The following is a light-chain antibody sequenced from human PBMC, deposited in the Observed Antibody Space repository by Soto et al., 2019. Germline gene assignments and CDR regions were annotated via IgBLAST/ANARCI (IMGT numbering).Light chain of an antibody. J-gene: IGKJ1*01. Sequence: EVVMTRAPATLSVSPGERATLSWMASQSVYNNNLAWYQQKHGQAPRILIYGASSRATGIPDRFSGSGSGTDFTLPLSRLEPEDFVVYYCQQYGSSPWTFGQGTKVDIK. CDR1: QSVYNNN. CDR2: GAS. CDR3: QQYGSSPWT. V-gene: IGKV3-20*01.